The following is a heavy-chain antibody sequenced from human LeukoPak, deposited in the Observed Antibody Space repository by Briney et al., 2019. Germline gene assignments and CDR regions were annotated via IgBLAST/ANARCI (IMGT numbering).Heavy chain of an antibody. D-gene: IGHD3-16*01. CDR3: ARGPPPPRRFGGAQRSRAFDI. CDR1: GYTFTSYD. Sequence: ASVKVSCKAPGYTFTSYDINWVRQATGQGLEWMGWMNPNSGNTGYAQKFQGRVTITRNTSISTAYMELSSLRSEDTAVYYCARGPPPPRRFGGAQRSRAFDIWGQGTMVTVSS. CDR2: MNPNSGNT. J-gene: IGHJ3*02. V-gene: IGHV1-8*03.